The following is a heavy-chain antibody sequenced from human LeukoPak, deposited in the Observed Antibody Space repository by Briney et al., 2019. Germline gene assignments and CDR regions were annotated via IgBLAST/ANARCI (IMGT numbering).Heavy chain of an antibody. D-gene: IGHD3-22*01. CDR3: TRGLYDSSGYAGQH. V-gene: IGHV3-49*03. Sequence: GGSLRLSCTASGFTFGDYAMSWFRQAPGKGLEGVGFIRSKAYGGTTEYAASVKGRFTISRDDSKSIAYLQMNSLKTEDTAVYYCTRGLYDSSGYAGQHWGQGTLVTVSS. CDR1: GFTFGDYA. J-gene: IGHJ1*01. CDR2: IRSKAYGGTT.